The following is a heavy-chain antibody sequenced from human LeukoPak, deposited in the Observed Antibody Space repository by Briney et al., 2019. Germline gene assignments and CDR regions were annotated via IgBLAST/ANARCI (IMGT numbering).Heavy chain of an antibody. CDR2: ISPNTGGI. CDR3: ARDPHWEKRSYSMDV. Sequence: GASVKVSCKASEYTFTGYYIHWVRQAPGQGLEWMGWISPNTGGINYAQKFQGRVTMTRDTSISTAYMELSRLTSDDTAMYYCARDPHWEKRSYSMDVWGKGTTIIVSS. V-gene: IGHV1-2*02. D-gene: IGHD1-26*01. J-gene: IGHJ6*03. CDR1: EYTFTGYY.